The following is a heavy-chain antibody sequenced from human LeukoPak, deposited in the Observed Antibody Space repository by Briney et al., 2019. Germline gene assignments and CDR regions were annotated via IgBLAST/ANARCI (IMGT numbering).Heavy chain of an antibody. Sequence: ASVKVSCKASGFTFNAYYIHWVRQAPGQGLEWMGWINPNTGDTNFAQKFQGRVAMTRDTSLSTAYMDLSRLTSDDTAVYYCARDWPGISLHFDLWGRGTLITVSS. D-gene: IGHD2-15*01. J-gene: IGHJ2*01. CDR2: INPNTGDT. CDR3: ARDWPGISLHFDL. CDR1: GFTFNAYY. V-gene: IGHV1-2*02.